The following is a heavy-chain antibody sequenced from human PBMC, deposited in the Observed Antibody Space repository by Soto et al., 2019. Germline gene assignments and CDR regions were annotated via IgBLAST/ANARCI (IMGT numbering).Heavy chain of an antibody. CDR1: GYTFTIYG. Sequence: GASVKVSCTASGYTFTIYGISWVRQAPGQGLEWMGWISAYNGNTNYAQKLQGRVTMTTDTSTSTAYMELRSLRSDDTAVYYCARWYDYGDYAATPNFDYWGQGTLVTVSS. D-gene: IGHD4-17*01. CDR2: ISAYNGNT. J-gene: IGHJ4*02. V-gene: IGHV1-18*01. CDR3: ARWYDYGDYAATPNFDY.